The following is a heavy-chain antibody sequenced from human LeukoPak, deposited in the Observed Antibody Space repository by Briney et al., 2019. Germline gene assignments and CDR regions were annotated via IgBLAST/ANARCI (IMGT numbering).Heavy chain of an antibody. Sequence: PGGSLRLSCAASRFTLNSYWTSWVRQAPGKGLEWVANIKQDGNEKYYMDSVEGRFTISRDNAKNSLYLQMNSLRVEDTAVYYCARDYQGHFEYWGQGTLVTVSS. CDR2: IKQDGNEK. CDR1: RFTLNSYW. CDR3: ARDYQGHFEY. V-gene: IGHV3-7*05. D-gene: IGHD2-2*01. J-gene: IGHJ4*02.